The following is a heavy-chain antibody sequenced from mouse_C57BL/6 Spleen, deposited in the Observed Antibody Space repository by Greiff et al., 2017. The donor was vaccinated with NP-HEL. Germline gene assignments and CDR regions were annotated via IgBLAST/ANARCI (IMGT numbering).Heavy chain of an antibody. V-gene: IGHV1-80*01. Sequence: VKLVESGAELVKPGASVKISCKASGYAFSSYWMNWVKQRPGKGLEWIGQIYPGDGDTNYNGKFKGKATLTADKSSSTAYMQLSSLTSEDSAVYFCARRENSYFDYWGQGTTLTVSS. CDR3: ARRENSYFDY. CDR2: IYPGDGDT. CDR1: GYAFSSYW. J-gene: IGHJ2*01.